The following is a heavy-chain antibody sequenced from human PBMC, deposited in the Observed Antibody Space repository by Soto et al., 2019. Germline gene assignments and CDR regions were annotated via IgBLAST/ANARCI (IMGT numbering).Heavy chain of an antibody. D-gene: IGHD6-6*01. Sequence: GGSLRLSCAASGFTFSSYEMNWVRQAPGKGLEWDSYISSSGSTIYYADSVKGRFTISRDNAKNSLYLQMNSLRAEDTAVYYCARETYYSSSSYYYYYYMDVWGKGTTVTVSS. CDR1: GFTFSSYE. J-gene: IGHJ6*03. CDR3: ARETYYSSSSYYYYYYMDV. V-gene: IGHV3-48*03. CDR2: ISSSGSTI.